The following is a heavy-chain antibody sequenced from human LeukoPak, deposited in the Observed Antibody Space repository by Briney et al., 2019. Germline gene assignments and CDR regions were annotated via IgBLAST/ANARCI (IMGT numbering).Heavy chain of an antibody. Sequence: PGGSLRLSCAASGFTFDDYAMHWVRQAPGKGLEWVSSISSSSSYIYYADSVKGRFTISRDNAKNSLYLQMNSLRAEDTAVYYCARGMIQPGGVDIWGQGTMVTVSS. D-gene: IGHD5-18*01. CDR2: ISSSSSYI. CDR3: ARGMIQPGGVDI. J-gene: IGHJ3*02. V-gene: IGHV3-21*01. CDR1: GFTFDDYA.